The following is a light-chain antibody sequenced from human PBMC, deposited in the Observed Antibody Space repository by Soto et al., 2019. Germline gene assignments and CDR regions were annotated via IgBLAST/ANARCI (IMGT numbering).Light chain of an antibody. J-gene: IGLJ3*02. Sequence: QSVLTQPPSASGTPGQRVTISCSGSSSNIGSNTVNWYQQVPVTAPKLLIYNNNQRPSGVPDRFSGSKSGTSASLAISGLQSEDEGDYYCAAWDDRLNGWVLGGGTKLTV. CDR2: NNN. CDR3: AAWDDRLNGWV. V-gene: IGLV1-44*01. CDR1: SSNIGSNT.